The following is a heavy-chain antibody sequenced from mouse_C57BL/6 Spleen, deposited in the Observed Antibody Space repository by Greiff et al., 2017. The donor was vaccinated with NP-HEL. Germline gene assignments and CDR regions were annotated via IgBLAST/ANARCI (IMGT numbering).Heavy chain of an antibody. CDR1: GYAFSSYW. J-gene: IGHJ2*01. D-gene: IGHD1-1*01. CDR3: ARGGSSYYYFDY. CDR2: IYPGDGDT. Sequence: QVQLQQSGAELVKPGASVKISCKASGYAFSSYWMNWVKQRPGKGLEWIGQIYPGDGDTNYNGKFKGKATLTADKSSSTAYMQLSSLTSEDSAVYFCARGGSSYYYFDYWGQGTTLTVSS. V-gene: IGHV1-80*01.